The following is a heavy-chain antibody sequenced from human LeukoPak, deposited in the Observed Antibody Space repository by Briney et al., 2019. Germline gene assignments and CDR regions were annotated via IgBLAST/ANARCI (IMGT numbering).Heavy chain of an antibody. J-gene: IGHJ3*02. Sequence: QTGGSLRLSCAASGFIFVDYRVTWVRQAPGKGLEWVAYMKPDGSEIYYLDSVKGRFTISRDNTKNLLYLQMNSLRAEDTATYYCTRGVYAFDIWGQGTMVTVSS. CDR3: TRGVYAFDI. CDR2: MKPDGSEI. CDR1: GFIFVDYR. V-gene: IGHV3-7*01.